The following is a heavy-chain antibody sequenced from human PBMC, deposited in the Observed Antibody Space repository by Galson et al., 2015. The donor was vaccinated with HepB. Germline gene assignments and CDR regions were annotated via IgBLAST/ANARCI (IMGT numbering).Heavy chain of an antibody. Sequence: SLRLSCAASGFTFSSYGMHWVRQAPGKGLEWVAFIRYDGSNKYYADSVKGRFTISRDNSKNTLYLQMNSLRAEDTAVYYCAKDRGITMIVVAMGGMDVWGQGTTVTVSS. CDR2: IRYDGSNK. V-gene: IGHV3-30*02. D-gene: IGHD3-22*01. J-gene: IGHJ6*02. CDR3: AKDRGITMIVVAMGGMDV. CDR1: GFTFSSYG.